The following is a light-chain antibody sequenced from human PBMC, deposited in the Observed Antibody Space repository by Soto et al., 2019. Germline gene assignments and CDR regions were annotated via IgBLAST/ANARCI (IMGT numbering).Light chain of an antibody. CDR2: GAS. V-gene: IGKV3-15*01. CDR3: QQRSNWPPEWT. CDR1: QGVRNN. Sequence: EVVMTQSPVTLSVSPGESATLSCRASQGVRNNLAWYQQRPGQAPRLLIYGASTRAAGIPARFSGSGSGTDFTLTISRLEPEDFGVYYCQQRSNWPPEWTFGQGTKVDI. J-gene: IGKJ1*01.